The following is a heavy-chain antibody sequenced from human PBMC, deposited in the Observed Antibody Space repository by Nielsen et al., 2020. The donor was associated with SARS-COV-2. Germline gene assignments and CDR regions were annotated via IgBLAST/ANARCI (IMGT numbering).Heavy chain of an antibody. CDR2: ISSSSSYI. J-gene: IGHJ4*02. Sequence: GESLKISCAASGFTFSSYSMSWVRQAPGKGLEWVSSISSSSSYIYYADSVKGRFTISRDNAKNSLYLQMNSLRAEDTAVYYCARARTDFWSGYYNDYWGQGTLVTVSS. D-gene: IGHD3-3*01. CDR3: ARARTDFWSGYYNDY. CDR1: GFTFSSYS. V-gene: IGHV3-21*01.